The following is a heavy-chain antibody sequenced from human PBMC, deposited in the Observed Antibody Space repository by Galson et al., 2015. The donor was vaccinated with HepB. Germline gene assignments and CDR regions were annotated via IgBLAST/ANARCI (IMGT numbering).Heavy chain of an antibody. CDR1: GFTFSNAW. Sequence: SLRLSCAASGFTFSNAWMNWVRQAPGKGLEWVGRIKSKTDGGTTDYAAPVKGRFTISRDDSKNTLYLQMNSLKTEDTAVYYCTTDPQLWLYYYYMDVWGKGTTVTVSS. V-gene: IGHV3-15*07. CDR2: IKSKTDGGTT. D-gene: IGHD5-18*01. CDR3: TTDPQLWLYYYYMDV. J-gene: IGHJ6*03.